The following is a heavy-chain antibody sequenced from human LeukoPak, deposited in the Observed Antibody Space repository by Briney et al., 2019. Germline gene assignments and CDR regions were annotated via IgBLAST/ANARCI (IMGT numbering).Heavy chain of an antibody. CDR2: ISYSGNT. Sequence: SETLSLTCTVSGDSISSSSDYWGWIRQPPGKGLEYIGTISYSGNTYYNPSLKSRVTISVDTSTNHFSLKLSSVTAADTAVYYCARLVAVATNYFDPWGQGTLVTVSS. CDR3: ARLVAVATNYFDP. CDR1: GDSISSSSDY. J-gene: IGHJ5*02. D-gene: IGHD5-12*01. V-gene: IGHV4-39*02.